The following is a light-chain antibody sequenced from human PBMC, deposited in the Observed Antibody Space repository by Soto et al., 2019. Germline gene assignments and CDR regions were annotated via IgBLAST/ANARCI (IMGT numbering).Light chain of an antibody. V-gene: IGKV3-20*01. J-gene: IGKJ2*01. CDR1: QSISTNY. Sequence: EIVLTQSPGTLSLSPGERATLSCRASQSISTNYLAWYQQKPGQAPRLLISAASSRATGIPDRFSGSGSETDFTLTISRLEPEDFAVYYCQQYGSSPPLYTFGQGTKLEIK. CDR3: QQYGSSPPLYT. CDR2: AAS.